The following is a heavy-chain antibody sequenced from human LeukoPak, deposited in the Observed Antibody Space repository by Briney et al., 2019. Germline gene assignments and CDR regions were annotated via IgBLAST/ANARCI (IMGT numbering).Heavy chain of an antibody. CDR2: ISSSSSTI. D-gene: IGHD6-13*01. CDR1: GFTFSSYS. CDR3: ARAPPYSSSWMNYYFDY. V-gene: IGHV3-48*02. J-gene: IGHJ4*02. Sequence: GGSLRLSCAASGFTFSSYSMNWVRQAPGKGLEWVSHISSSSSTIYYADSVKGRFTISRDNAKNSLYLQMNSLRDEDTAVYYCARAPPYSSSWMNYYFDYGGQGTLVTVSS.